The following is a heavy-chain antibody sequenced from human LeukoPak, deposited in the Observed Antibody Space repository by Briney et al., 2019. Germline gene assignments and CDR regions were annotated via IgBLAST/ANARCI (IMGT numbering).Heavy chain of an antibody. CDR2: IYYSGST. CDR1: GGSISSSSYY. D-gene: IGHD3-3*01. J-gene: IGHJ4*02. V-gene: IGHV4-39*07. CDR3: ASTGNLEWLFVEARPSDY. Sequence: ASETLSLTCTVSGGSISSSSYYWGWIRQPPGKGLEWIGSIYYSGSTHYNPSLKSRVTISVDTSKNQFSLKLSSVTAADTAVYYCASTGNLEWLFVEARPSDYWGQGTLVTVSS.